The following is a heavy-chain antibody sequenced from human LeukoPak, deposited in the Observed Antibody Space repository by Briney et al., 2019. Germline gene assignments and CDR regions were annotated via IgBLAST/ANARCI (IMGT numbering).Heavy chain of an antibody. D-gene: IGHD4-17*01. J-gene: IGHJ6*03. CDR3: ARGTYGYYMDV. Sequence: SETLSLTCSGSNYSISNSLYWGWLRQPPGKGPEWIGSIYRSGSTFYNPSLKSRVTISLDTSKNQSSLKLSSVTAADTAVYFCARGTYGYYMDVWGKGTTVTVSS. V-gene: IGHV4-38-2*02. CDR1: NYSISNSLY. CDR2: IYRSGST.